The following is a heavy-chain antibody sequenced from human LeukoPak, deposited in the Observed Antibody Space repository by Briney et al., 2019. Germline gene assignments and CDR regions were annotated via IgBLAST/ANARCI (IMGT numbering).Heavy chain of an antibody. J-gene: IGHJ4*02. V-gene: IGHV3-21*01. Sequence: PGGSLRLSCAASGFTFSSFSMNWVRQAPGKGLEWVSSITSSSNYIYYASSVRGRFTISRGNAKNSLYLQMNSLRAEDTAVYYCARDLRLWGQGTLVTVSS. CDR2: ITSSSNYI. CDR3: ARDLRL. CDR1: GFTFSSFS.